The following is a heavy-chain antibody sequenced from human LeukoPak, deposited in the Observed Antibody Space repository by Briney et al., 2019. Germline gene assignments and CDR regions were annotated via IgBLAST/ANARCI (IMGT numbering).Heavy chain of an antibody. J-gene: IGHJ4*02. D-gene: IGHD1-26*01. Sequence: PGGSLRLSCAASGFTFSSYAMRWVRQAPGKGLEWVSAISGSGGTTYYADSVKGRFTISRENSKNTLYLQMNRLRAEATAVYYCAKVRWELLGFDYWGQRTMVTVSS. V-gene: IGHV3-23*01. CDR1: GFTFSSYA. CDR3: AKVRWELLGFDY. CDR2: ISGSGGTT.